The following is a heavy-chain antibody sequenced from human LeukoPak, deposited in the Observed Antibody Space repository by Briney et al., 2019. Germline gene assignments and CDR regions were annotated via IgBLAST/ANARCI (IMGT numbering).Heavy chain of an antibody. CDR2: ISYDGSNK. CDR3: AKADDYAPFDY. Sequence: GRSLRLSCAASGFTFSSYGMHWVRQAPGKGLEWVAVISYDGSNKYYADSVKGRFTISRDNSKNTLYLQMNSLRAEDTAVYYCAKADDYAPFDYWGQGTLVTVSS. CDR1: GFTFSSYG. V-gene: IGHV3-30*18. J-gene: IGHJ4*02. D-gene: IGHD4-17*01.